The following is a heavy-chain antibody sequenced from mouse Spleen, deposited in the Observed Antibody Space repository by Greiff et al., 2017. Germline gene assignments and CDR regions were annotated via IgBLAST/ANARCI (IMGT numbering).Heavy chain of an antibody. V-gene: IGHV1-55*01. J-gene: IGHJ3*01. D-gene: IGHD3-2*01. CDR1: GYTFTSYW. CDR3: ARGQLGLRLAWFAY. CDR2: IYPGSGST. Sequence: VQLQQSGAELVKPGASVKMSCKASGYTFTSYWITWVKQRPGQGLEWIGDIYPGSGSTNYNEKFKSKATLTVDTSSSTAYMQLSSLTSEDSAVYYCARGQLGLRLAWFAYWGQGTLVTVSA.